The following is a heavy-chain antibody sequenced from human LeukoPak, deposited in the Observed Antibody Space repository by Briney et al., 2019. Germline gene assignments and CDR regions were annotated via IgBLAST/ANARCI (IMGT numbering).Heavy chain of an antibody. CDR1: GVSISSYY. CDR3: ARDHGSGWTWAYDY. Sequence: SETLSLTCTVSGVSISSYYWSWIRQPPGKGLDWIGYISYSGSTNYNPSLKSRVTISVDTSKNQFSLKLSSVTAADTAVYYCARDHGSGWTWAYDYWGQGILVTVSS. J-gene: IGHJ4*02. D-gene: IGHD6-19*01. CDR2: ISYSGST. V-gene: IGHV4-59*01.